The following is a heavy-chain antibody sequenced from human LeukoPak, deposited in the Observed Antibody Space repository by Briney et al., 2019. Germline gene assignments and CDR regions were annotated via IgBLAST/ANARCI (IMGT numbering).Heavy chain of an antibody. J-gene: IGHJ4*02. Sequence: GGSLRLSCAASGFTFSSYWVSWVRQAPGKGLEWVANIKQDGSEKYYVDSVKGRFTISRDNAKNSLYLQMNSLRAEDTAVYYCARDQHRGYSYGYRSLDYWGQGTLVTVSS. CDR3: ARDQHRGYSYGYRSLDY. CDR2: IKQDGSEK. D-gene: IGHD5-18*01. CDR1: GFTFSSYW. V-gene: IGHV3-7*01.